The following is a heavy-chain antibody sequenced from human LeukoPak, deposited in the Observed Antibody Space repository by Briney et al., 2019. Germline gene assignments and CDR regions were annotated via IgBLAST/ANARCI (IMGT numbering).Heavy chain of an antibody. CDR3: AKGGGSAWYYFDY. Sequence: GGSLRLSCAASGFTFSSYWMHWVRQAPGKGLVWVSRINTDGSSTNYADSVKGRFTISRDNAKNTLSLQMNSLRAEDTAVYYCAKGGGSAWYYFDYWGQGTLVTVSS. D-gene: IGHD6-19*01. CDR1: GFTFSSYW. J-gene: IGHJ4*02. V-gene: IGHV3-74*01. CDR2: INTDGSST.